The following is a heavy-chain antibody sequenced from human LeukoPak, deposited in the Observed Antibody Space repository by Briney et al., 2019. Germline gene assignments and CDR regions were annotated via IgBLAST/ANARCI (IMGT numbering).Heavy chain of an antibody. D-gene: IGHD3-10*01. V-gene: IGHV1-69*13. J-gene: IGHJ4*02. Sequence: GASVKVSCKASGGTFSSYAISWVRQAPGQGLEWMGGIIPIFGTANYARKFQGRVTITADESTSTAYMELSSLRSEDTAVYYCARKTGIRFDYWGQGTLVPVSS. CDR2: IIPIFGTA. CDR1: GGTFSSYA. CDR3: ARKTGIRFDY.